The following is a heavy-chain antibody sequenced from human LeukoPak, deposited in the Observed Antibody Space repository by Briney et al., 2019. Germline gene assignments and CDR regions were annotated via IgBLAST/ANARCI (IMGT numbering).Heavy chain of an antibody. CDR3: ARGGYSYSDY. V-gene: IGHV4-39*01. Sequence: SETLSLTCTVSSGSIISSSCYWGWIRQHPGKGLEWIGGIYYSGSTYYNPSLKSRVTISVDTSKNQFSLKLSSVTAADTAVYYCARGGYSYSDYWGQGTLVTVSS. CDR1: SGSIISSSCY. J-gene: IGHJ4*02. CDR2: IYYSGST. D-gene: IGHD5-18*01.